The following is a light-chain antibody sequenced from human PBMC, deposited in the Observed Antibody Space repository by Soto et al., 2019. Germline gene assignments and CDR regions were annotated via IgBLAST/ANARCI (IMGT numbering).Light chain of an antibody. Sequence: QSVLIQPPSASGTPGQRVSIVCSGSNSNMGRNYVYWYQQVPGTAPKLLMYRNDVRPSGVPDRFTGSKSGTSASLAISGLRSEDEADYYCAVWDNSLNGVAFGGGTKVTVL. CDR1: NSNMGRNY. CDR2: RND. CDR3: AVWDNSLNGVA. J-gene: IGLJ2*01. V-gene: IGLV1-47*01.